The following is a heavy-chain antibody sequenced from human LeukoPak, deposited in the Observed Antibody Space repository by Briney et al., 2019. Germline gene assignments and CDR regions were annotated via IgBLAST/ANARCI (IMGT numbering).Heavy chain of an antibody. CDR3: ARLLRPCSSTSCYARGDAFDI. CDR1: GYTFTSYA. V-gene: IGHV1-3*01. J-gene: IGHJ3*02. D-gene: IGHD2-2*01. CDR2: INAGNGNT. Sequence: ASVKVSCKASGYTFTSYAMHWVRQAPGQRLEWMGWINAGNGNTKYSQKFQGRVTITRDTSASTAYMELSSLRSEDTAVYYCARLLRPCSSTSCYARGDAFDIWGQGTMVTVSS.